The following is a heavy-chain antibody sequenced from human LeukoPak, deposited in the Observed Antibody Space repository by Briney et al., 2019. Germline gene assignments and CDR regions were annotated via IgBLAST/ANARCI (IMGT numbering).Heavy chain of an antibody. CDR2: IYTSGST. J-gene: IGHJ4*02. Sequence: SETLSLTCTVSGGSISSYCWSWIRQPPGKGLEWIGYIYTSGSTNYNPSLKSRVTISVDTSKNQFSMKLSSVTAADTAVYYWARSWGSGSYLAFDYWGQGTLVTVSS. CDR3: ARSWGSGSYLAFDY. CDR1: GGSISSYC. V-gene: IGHV4-4*09. D-gene: IGHD1-26*01.